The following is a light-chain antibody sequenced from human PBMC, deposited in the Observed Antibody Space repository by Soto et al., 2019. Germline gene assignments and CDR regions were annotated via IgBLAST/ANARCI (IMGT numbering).Light chain of an antibody. J-gene: IGKJ1*01. V-gene: IGKV1-5*03. CDR1: QSINY. Sequence: DIQMTQSPSTLSASVGDRLTITCRASQSINYLAWYQQKPGKAPKLLIYKASSLDSGVPSRFSGSGSGTEFTLTITSLQPDDFATYYCQQYDTYPWTFGQGTKVEIK. CDR2: KAS. CDR3: QQYDTYPWT.